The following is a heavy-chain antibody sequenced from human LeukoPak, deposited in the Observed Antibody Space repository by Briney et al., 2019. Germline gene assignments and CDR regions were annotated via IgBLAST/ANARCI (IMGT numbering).Heavy chain of an antibody. CDR3: ARSYGIIVYDY. V-gene: IGHV3-30*02. CDR1: GFTFSTSG. J-gene: IGHJ4*02. D-gene: IGHD5/OR15-5a*01. CDR2: IRFDGSDK. Sequence: GGSLRLSCVASGFTFSTSGMHWVRQAPGKGLEWVTFIRFDGSDKYYADSVKGRFTVSRDNSNNTLHLQMNNLRPEDTAVYYCARSYGIIVYDYWGQGTLVTVSS.